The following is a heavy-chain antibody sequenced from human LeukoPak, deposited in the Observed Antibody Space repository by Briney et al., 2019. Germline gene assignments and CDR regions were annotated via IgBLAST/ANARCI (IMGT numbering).Heavy chain of an antibody. D-gene: IGHD3-10*01. CDR1: GLTVSRNY. V-gene: IGHV3-53*01. Sequence: GGSLRLSCAASGLTVSRNYMTWVRQAPGKGLEWVSIIYSSGSTYYADSLKGRFTISRDNSKNTVYLQMSSLRAEDTAVYYCANLPRGDYWGQGNLVTVSS. J-gene: IGHJ4*02. CDR2: IYSSGST. CDR3: ANLPRGDY.